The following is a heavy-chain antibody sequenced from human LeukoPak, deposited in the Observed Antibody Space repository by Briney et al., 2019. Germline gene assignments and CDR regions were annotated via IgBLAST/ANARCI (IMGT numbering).Heavy chain of an antibody. CDR1: GFTFSSYS. V-gene: IGHV3-21*04. J-gene: IGHJ4*02. CDR2: ISGGSGYI. CDR3: AKGPLFGSIAAAGTFDY. D-gene: IGHD6-13*01. Sequence: GGSLRLSCAASGFTFSSYSMNWVRQAPGKGLEWVSSISGGSGYIYYADSVKGRFTISRDNSKNTLYLQMNSLRAEDTAVYYCAKGPLFGSIAAAGTFDYWGQGTLVTVSS.